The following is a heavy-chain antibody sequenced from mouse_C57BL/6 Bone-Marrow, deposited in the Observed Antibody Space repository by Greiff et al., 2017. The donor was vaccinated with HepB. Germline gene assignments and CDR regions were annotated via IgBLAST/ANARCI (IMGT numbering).Heavy chain of an antibody. D-gene: IGHD2-3*01. Sequence: EVQLVESGGDLVKPGGSLKLSCAASGFTFSSYGMSWVRQTPDKRLEWVATISSGGSYTYYPDSVKGRFTISRDNAKNTLYLQMSSLKSEDTAMYYCARQGGYYDYCGQGTTLTVSS. CDR2: ISSGGSYT. V-gene: IGHV5-6*01. CDR3: ARQGGYYDY. CDR1: GFTFSSYG. J-gene: IGHJ2*01.